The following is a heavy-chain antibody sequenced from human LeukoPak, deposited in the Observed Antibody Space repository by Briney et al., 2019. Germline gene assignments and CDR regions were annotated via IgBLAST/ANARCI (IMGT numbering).Heavy chain of an antibody. CDR1: GYTFTGYY. CDR2: INPNSGGT. V-gene: IGHV1-2*02. J-gene: IGHJ6*02. D-gene: IGHD5-18*01. CDR3: ARVSGYSYGFYYYYGMDV. Sequence: GASVKVSCKASGYTFTGYYMHWVRQAPGQGLEWMGWINPNSGGTNYAQKFQGRVTMTRDTSISTAYMELSSLRSEDTAVYYCARVSGYSYGFYYYYGMDVWGQGTTVTVSS.